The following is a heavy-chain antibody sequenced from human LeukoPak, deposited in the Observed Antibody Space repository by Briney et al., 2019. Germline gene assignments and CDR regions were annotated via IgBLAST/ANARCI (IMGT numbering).Heavy chain of an antibody. CDR2: ISYDGRNI. Sequence: PGKSLRLSCAASGFTFNNYGMHWVRQAPGKGLEWVAVISYDGRNIHYPDSVKGRFTISRDISTGTLWLQMDSLRTEDTAVYYCAKGPLRGTAAAIDYWGQGTLVTVSS. V-gene: IGHV3-30*18. CDR1: GFTFNNYG. CDR3: AKGPLRGTAAAIDY. J-gene: IGHJ4*02. D-gene: IGHD2-2*01.